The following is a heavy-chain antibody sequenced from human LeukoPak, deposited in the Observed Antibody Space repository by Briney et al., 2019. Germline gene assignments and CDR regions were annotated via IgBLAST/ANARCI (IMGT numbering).Heavy chain of an antibody. CDR2: IYTTGGT. Sequence: SETLSLTCTVSGGSISSYYWSWIRQPAGKGLEWIGRIYTTGGTNYNPSLKSRVTISLDKSKNQFSLKLSSLTAADTAVYYCARGDTVATGLYDYWGQGTLVTVSS. CDR3: ARGDTVATGLYDY. V-gene: IGHV4-4*07. J-gene: IGHJ4*02. CDR1: GGSISSYY. D-gene: IGHD5-12*01.